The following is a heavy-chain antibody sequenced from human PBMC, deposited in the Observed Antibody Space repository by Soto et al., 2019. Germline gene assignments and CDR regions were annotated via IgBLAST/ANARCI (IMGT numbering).Heavy chain of an antibody. CDR1: GGSISSSSYY. Sequence: PSETLSLTCTVSGGSISSSSYYWGWIRQPPGKGLEWIGSIYFSGSTYYNPSLKSRVTISVDTPKNQSSLKLSSVPAADTAAYYCARQAEALRVGMMDYSYYMDVWCKGIIVTVSS. CDR2: IYFSGST. D-gene: IGHD3-16*01. J-gene: IGHJ6*03. V-gene: IGHV4-39*01. CDR3: ARQAEALRVGMMDYSYYMDV.